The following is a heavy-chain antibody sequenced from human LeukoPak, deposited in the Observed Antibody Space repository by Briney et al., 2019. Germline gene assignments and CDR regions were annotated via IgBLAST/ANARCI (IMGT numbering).Heavy chain of an antibody. J-gene: IGHJ4*02. D-gene: IGHD2-21*02. V-gene: IGHV4-59*03. CDR2: MYYTGST. CDR3: AAVVVSGTPYFDY. CDR1: GXSIRSYY. Sequence: PSETLSLTCTVPGXSIRSYYWTWIRQPPGKGLEWIGYMYYTGSTKYNPSLKSRVSISVDTSKNQFSLTLTSVTAADTAVYYCAAVVVSGTPYFDYWGQGTLVTVSS.